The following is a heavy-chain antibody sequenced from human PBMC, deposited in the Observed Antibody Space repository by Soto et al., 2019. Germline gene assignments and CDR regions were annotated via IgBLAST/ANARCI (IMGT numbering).Heavy chain of an antibody. D-gene: IGHD3-9*01. CDR1: GGSISSGDYY. CDR3: ARGRYDILTGYYHYYYGMDV. V-gene: IGHV4-30-4*01. Sequence: SAILSLTCTVSGGSISSGDYYWSWIRQPPGKGLEWIGYIYYSGSTYYNPSLKSRVTISVDTSKNQFSLKLSSVTAADTAVYYCARGRYDILTGYYHYYYGMDVWGQGTTVTVSS. CDR2: IYYSGST. J-gene: IGHJ6*02.